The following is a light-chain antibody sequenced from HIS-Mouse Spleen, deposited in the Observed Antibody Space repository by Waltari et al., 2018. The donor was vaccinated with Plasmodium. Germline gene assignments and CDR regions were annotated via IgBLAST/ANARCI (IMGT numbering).Light chain of an antibody. J-gene: IGKJ4*01. V-gene: IGKV1-39*01. Sequence: DIQMTQSPSSLSASVGDRVTITCRASQSISSYLNWYQQKPGKAPKLLIYAASSLQSGVPSRFSGNGSGTDFTLTISSLQPEEFATYYCQQSYSTPGTFGGGTKVEIK. CDR3: QQSYSTPGT. CDR2: AAS. CDR1: QSISSY.